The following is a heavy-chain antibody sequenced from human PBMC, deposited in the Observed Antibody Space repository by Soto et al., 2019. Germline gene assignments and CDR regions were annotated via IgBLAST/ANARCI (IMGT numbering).Heavy chain of an antibody. D-gene: IGHD3-16*01. CDR1: GFPVSSYA. CDR2: ISGSGGRT. V-gene: IGHV3-23*01. CDR3: AKGGYYSLFDI. Sequence: GGSLTPSSVAPGFPVSSYAIRLVRQTPGKGLEWVSGISGSGGRTYYADSVKGRFTISRDNSNNTLSLQMHILRVEDTAVYFCAKGGYYSLFDIWGQGTMVTVSS. J-gene: IGHJ3*02.